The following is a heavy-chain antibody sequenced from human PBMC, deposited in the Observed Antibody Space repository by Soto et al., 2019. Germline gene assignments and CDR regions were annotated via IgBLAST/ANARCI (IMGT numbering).Heavy chain of an antibody. CDR2: ISSSSSYI. D-gene: IGHD3-3*01. J-gene: IGHJ5*02. CDR3: ARDHIGTVYGFWSGPRFDP. CDR1: GFTFSSYS. Sequence: PGGSLRLSCAASGFTFSSYSMNWVRQAPGKGLEWVSSISSSSSYIYYADSVKGRFTISRDNAKNSLYLQMNSLRAEDTAVYYCARDHIGTVYGFWSGPRFDPWGQGTLVTV. V-gene: IGHV3-21*01.